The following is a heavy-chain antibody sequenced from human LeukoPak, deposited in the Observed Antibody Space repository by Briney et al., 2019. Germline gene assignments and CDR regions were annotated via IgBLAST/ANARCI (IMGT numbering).Heavy chain of an antibody. CDR2: IYPGDSGT. V-gene: IGHV5-51*01. J-gene: IGHJ6*02. D-gene: IGHD2-8*01. CDR1: GYTFTSHW. Sequence: GESLKISRKVSGYTFTSHWIGWVRQTPGKGLEWMGVIYPGDSGTRYSPSFQGQVTISADKSISTAYLQWSSLKASDTAMYYCARRQASCTNGVCYTLYDMDVWGQGTTVTVSS. CDR3: ARRQASCTNGVCYTLYDMDV.